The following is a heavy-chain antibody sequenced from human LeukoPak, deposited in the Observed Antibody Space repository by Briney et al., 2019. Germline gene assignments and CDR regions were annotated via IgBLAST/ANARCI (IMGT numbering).Heavy chain of an antibody. CDR3: ATLIPTYYYDSSGFDY. J-gene: IGHJ4*02. V-gene: IGHV1-24*01. D-gene: IGHD3-22*01. CDR2: FDPEGGET. CDR1: GYTLTELS. Sequence: ASVKVSCKVSGYTLTELSMHWVRQAPGKGLEWMGGFDPEGGETIYAQKFQGRVTMTEDTSTDTAYMELSSLRSEDTAVYYCATLIPTYYYDSSGFDYWGQGTLVTVSS.